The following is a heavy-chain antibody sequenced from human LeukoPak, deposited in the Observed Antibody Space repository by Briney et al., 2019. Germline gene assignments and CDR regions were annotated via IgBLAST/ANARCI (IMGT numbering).Heavy chain of an antibody. Sequence: GGSLRLSCVASGFNFSDYYMNWIRQAPGKVLEWVSVIYSGSSTYYADSVKGRFTISRDKSKNTLYLQMNSLRAEDTAVYYCARVSTMVQDYWGQGTLVTVSS. J-gene: IGHJ4*02. CDR3: ARVSTMVQDY. V-gene: IGHV3-53*01. CDR1: GFNFSDYY. CDR2: IYSGSST. D-gene: IGHD3-10*01.